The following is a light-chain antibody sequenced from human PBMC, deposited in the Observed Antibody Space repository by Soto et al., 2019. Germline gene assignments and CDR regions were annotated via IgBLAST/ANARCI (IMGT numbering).Light chain of an antibody. J-gene: IGLJ1*01. V-gene: IGLV2-14*02. CDR3: NSYTSRYTFV. CDR1: SSAVGTFSL. Sequence: QSALTQPASVSGSPGQSITISCTGSSSAVGTFSLVSWYQHHPGKVPKLIIYEGSKRPSGVSNRFSGSKSGNTASLTISGLQPEDEADYYCNSYTSRYTFVLGTGTKLTVL. CDR2: EGS.